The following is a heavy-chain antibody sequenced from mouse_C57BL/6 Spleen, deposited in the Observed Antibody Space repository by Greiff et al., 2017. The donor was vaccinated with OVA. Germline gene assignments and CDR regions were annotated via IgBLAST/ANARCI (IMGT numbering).Heavy chain of an antibody. CDR3: ARTKAERSGYYIDY. CDR2: ISDGGSYT. J-gene: IGHJ2*01. V-gene: IGHV5-4*01. CDR1: GFTFSSYA. Sequence: EVHLVESGGGLVKPGGSLKLSCAASGFTFSSYAMSWVRQTPEKRLEWVATISDGGSYTYYPDNVKGRFTISRDNAKNNLYLQMSHLKSEDTAMYYCARTKAERSGYYIDYWGQGTTLTVSS. D-gene: IGHD3-2*02.